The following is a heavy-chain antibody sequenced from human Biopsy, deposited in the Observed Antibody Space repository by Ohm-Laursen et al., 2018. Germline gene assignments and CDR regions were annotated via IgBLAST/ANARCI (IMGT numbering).Heavy chain of an antibody. CDR1: GVTLSGYS. J-gene: IGHJ4*02. Sequence: GSLRLSCSASGVTLSGYSMNWVRQTPGKGLEWVSTISSSSDNIYYVDPVKGRFTVSRDNANNSLFLQMNSLRAEDTAVYYCARFPDFWSGYYVDSWGQGTLVTVSS. CDR2: ISSSSDNI. V-gene: IGHV3-21*04. D-gene: IGHD3-3*01. CDR3: ARFPDFWSGYYVDS.